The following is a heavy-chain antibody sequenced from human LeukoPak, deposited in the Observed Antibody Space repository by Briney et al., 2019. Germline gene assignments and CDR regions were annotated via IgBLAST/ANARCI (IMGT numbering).Heavy chain of an antibody. V-gene: IGHV1-46*01. J-gene: IGHJ6*02. Sequence: GASVKVSCKASGYTLTNYYMHWVRQAPGQGLEWMGTITSVGSTSYAQQFQGRVTMTRDTSTSTVYMELSSLRSEDTAVYYCARDRRITYCGGDCYGMDVWGQGTTVTVSS. CDR3: ARDRRITYCGGDCYGMDV. D-gene: IGHD2-21*01. CDR1: GYTLTNYY. CDR2: ITSVGST.